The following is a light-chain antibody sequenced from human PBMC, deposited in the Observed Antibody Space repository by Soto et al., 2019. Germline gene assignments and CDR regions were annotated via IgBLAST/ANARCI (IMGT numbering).Light chain of an antibody. Sequence: QSVLTQPPSVSGAPGQRVTISCTGSSSNIGAGYEVHWYQHLPGKAPKLLIYGNTNRPSGVPDRFSGSKSGTSASLAITGLQAEDEADYYCLSYDSSLSASYVFGGGTKLTVL. J-gene: IGLJ1*01. CDR1: SSNIGAGYE. CDR2: GNT. V-gene: IGLV1-40*01. CDR3: LSYDSSLSASYV.